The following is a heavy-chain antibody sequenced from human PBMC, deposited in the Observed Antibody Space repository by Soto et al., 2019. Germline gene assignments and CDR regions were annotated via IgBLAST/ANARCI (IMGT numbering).Heavy chain of an antibody. Sequence: EVQLVEAGGGLVQPGGSLSLSCVASRFTFRSYYMSWVRQFQGKGLEWVANIKHDGSEKYYVDSVKGRFTISRANAEKALYLQMNSLRDEGTAVYYCARDGYSDGFDIRGQGTMVTVSS. CDR2: IKHDGSEK. V-gene: IGHV3-7*01. CDR3: ARDGYSDGFDI. D-gene: IGHD2-15*01. J-gene: IGHJ3*02. CDR1: RFTFRSYY.